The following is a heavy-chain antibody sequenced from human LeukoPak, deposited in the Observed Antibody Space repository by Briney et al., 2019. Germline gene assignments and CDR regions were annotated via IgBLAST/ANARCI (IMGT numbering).Heavy chain of an antibody. CDR3: ARFYRGYYDSSGRYFDL. CDR1: GYTFTSYG. Sequence: ASVKVSCKASGYTFTSYGISWVRQAPGQGLEWMGWISAYNGNTNYAQKLQGRVTMTTDTSTSTAYMELRSLRSDDTAVYYCARFYRGYYDSSGRYFDLWGRGTLVTVSS. CDR2: ISAYNGNT. J-gene: IGHJ2*01. V-gene: IGHV1-18*01. D-gene: IGHD3-22*01.